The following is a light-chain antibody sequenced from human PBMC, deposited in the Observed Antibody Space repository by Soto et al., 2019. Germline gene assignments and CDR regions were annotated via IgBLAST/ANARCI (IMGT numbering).Light chain of an antibody. CDR1: QSVSSSY. CDR3: QHYSSYSEA. CDR2: GAS. V-gene: IGKV3-20*01. Sequence: EIRVTQSACTLSLSTGERATLSCRASQSVSSSYLAWYQQKPGQAPRLLIYGASSRAIGIPDRFSGSGSGTEFTLTISSLQPDDFAAYYCQHYSSYSEAFGQGTKVDIK. J-gene: IGKJ1*01.